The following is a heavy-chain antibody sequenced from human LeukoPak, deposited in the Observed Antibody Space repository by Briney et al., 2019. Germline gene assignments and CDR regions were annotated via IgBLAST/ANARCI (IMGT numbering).Heavy chain of an antibody. CDR3: ATNYGSRANWFDP. V-gene: IGHV1-24*01. Sequence: ASVKVSCKVSGYTLTELSMHWVRQAPGKGLEWMGGFDPEDGETIYAQKFQGRVTMTEDTSTDTAYMELSCLRSEDTAVYYCATNYGSRANWFDPWGQGTLVTVSS. CDR2: FDPEDGET. J-gene: IGHJ5*02. CDR1: GYTLTELS. D-gene: IGHD4-17*01.